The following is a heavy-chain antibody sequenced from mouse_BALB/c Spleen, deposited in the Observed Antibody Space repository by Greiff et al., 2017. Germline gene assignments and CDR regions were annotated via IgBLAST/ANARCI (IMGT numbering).Heavy chain of an antibody. CDR2: ISSGSSTI. CDR1: GFTFSSFG. D-gene: IGHD1-1*01. CDR3: ARYYYGSSLDY. J-gene: IGHJ2*01. V-gene: IGHV5-17*02. Sequence: EVHLVESGGGLVQPGGSRKLSCAASGFTFSSFGMHWVRQAPEKGLEWVAYISSGSSTIYYADTVKGRFTISRDNPKNTLFLQMTSLRSEDTAMYYCARYYYGSSLDYWGQGTTLTVSA.